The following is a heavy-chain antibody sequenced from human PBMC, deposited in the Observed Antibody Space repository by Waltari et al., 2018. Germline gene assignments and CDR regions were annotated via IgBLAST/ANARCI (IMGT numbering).Heavy chain of an antibody. Sequence: EVQLLESGGGFVKPGGSLRLSCAASGFTFTNYAMSWVRQATGKGLEWVSVIYSGGDTYYADSVKGRFTISRDNSKNTLYLQMNSLRAEDTAVYFCAKEKRISYYDSSGQFDYWGQGTLVTVSS. D-gene: IGHD3-22*01. J-gene: IGHJ4*02. CDR1: GFTFTNYA. CDR2: IYSGGDT. V-gene: IGHV3-23*03. CDR3: AKEKRISYYDSSGQFDY.